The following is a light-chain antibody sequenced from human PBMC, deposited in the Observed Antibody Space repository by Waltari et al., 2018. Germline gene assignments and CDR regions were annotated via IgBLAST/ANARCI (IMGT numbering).Light chain of an antibody. CDR1: SGDIGTYDH. V-gene: IGLV2-8*01. CDR2: AVT. J-gene: IGLJ1*01. CDR3: SSYAGNYIYV. Sequence: QSALTQPPSASGSPGQSVTISCTGTSGDIGTYDHVSWYQQHPGKAPKVSVYAVTKRPSGVPYRFSGSKSGDTAFLTVSGLQAEDEADYYCSSYAGNYIYVFGTGTEVTVL.